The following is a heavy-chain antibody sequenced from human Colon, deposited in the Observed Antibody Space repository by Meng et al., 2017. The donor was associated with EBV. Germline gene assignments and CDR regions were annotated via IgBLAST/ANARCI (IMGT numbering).Heavy chain of an antibody. V-gene: IGHV4-30-4*01. CDR2: IYYSGST. CDR1: GGAINSGDYY. Sequence: ARLQVSGPGLVTPSHTLTLPCTLSGGAINSGDYYWSSIRQPPGKGLEGIGYIYYSGSTYYNPSLKSRVTISMDTSKNQFSLRLSSVTAADTAVYYCARNYYFDYWGQGTVVTVSS. CDR3: ARNYYFDY. J-gene: IGHJ4*02.